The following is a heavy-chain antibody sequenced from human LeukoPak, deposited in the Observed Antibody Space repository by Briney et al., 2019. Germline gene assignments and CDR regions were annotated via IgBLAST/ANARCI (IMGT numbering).Heavy chain of an antibody. V-gene: IGHV3-30*04. CDR2: ISYDGSNK. CDR3: ARDLIIGGYCSSTSCTNPDY. CDR1: GFTFSSYA. J-gene: IGHJ4*02. D-gene: IGHD2-2*03. Sequence: GGPLRLSCAASGFTFSSYAMHWVRQAPGKGLEWVAVISYDGSNKYYADSVKGRFTISRDNSKNTLYLQMNSLRAEDTAVYYCARDLIIGGYCSSTSCTNPDYWGQGTLVTVSS.